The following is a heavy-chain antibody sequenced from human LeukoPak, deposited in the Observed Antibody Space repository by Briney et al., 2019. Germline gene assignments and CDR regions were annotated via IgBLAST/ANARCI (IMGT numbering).Heavy chain of an antibody. CDR1: GFTVSNNY. Sequence: PGGSLRLSCAASGFTVSNNYMSWVRQAPGKGLEWVSSITGSGDRTFFADSVKGRFTISRDNSKNTLYLQMNSLRAEDTAVYYCAKERSWDAFDIWGQGTMVTVSS. V-gene: IGHV3-23*01. D-gene: IGHD1-26*01. CDR3: AKERSWDAFDI. CDR2: ITGSGDRT. J-gene: IGHJ3*02.